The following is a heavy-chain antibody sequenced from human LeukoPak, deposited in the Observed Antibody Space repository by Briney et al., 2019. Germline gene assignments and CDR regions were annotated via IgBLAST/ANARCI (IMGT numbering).Heavy chain of an antibody. Sequence: SQTLSLTCTVSGGSISSGSYYWSWIRQPAGKGLEWIGRIYTSGSTNYNPSLKSRVTMSVDTSKNQFSLKLSSVTAADTAVYYCARDMGTARALWGQGTLVTVSS. CDR1: GGSISSGSYY. J-gene: IGHJ4*02. V-gene: IGHV4-61*02. CDR2: IYTSGST. D-gene: IGHD1-7*01. CDR3: ARDMGTARAL.